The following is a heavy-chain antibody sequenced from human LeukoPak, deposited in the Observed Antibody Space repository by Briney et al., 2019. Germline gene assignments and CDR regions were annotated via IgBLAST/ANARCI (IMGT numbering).Heavy chain of an antibody. Sequence: GGSLRLSCAASGFTFSRYGMNWVRQAPGKGLEWVSYISTSGRSIYYADSVKGRFTISRDNPKNSLYLQMNSLRAEDTAVYYCAGTNYYGSGSAEYFQHWGQGTLVTVSS. CDR2: ISTSGRSI. J-gene: IGHJ1*01. CDR1: GFTFSRYG. V-gene: IGHV3-48*03. CDR3: AGTNYYGSGSAEYFQH. D-gene: IGHD3-10*01.